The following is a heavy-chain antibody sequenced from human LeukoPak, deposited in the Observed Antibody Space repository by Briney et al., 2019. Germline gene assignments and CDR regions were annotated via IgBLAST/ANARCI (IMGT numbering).Heavy chain of an antibody. CDR3: ARYPSGNYYRGIDY. V-gene: IGHV4-38-2*02. J-gene: IGHJ4*02. CDR1: GYSISSGYY. CDR2: IYHSGNT. D-gene: IGHD3-10*01. Sequence: KASETLSLTCTVSGYSISSGYYWGWIRQPPVKGLAWIGSIYHSGNTYYNPSLKSRVTISVDTPKNQFSLKLSSVTAADTAVYYCARYPSGNYYRGIDYWGQGNLVTVSS.